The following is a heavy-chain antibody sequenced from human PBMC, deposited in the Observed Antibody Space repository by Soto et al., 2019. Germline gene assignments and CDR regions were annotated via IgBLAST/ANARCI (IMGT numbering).Heavy chain of an antibody. J-gene: IGHJ4*01. Sequence: QVQLVESGGGVVQPGSSLRLSCAASGFSFKNYAFHWVRQAPGKGLEWVALISHNDEPKTFYADSVQGRFTISRDNFKNTVYLQMNSLRDEDTAVYHCARGVRAETYYNAFDYWGQGTQVTVSS. CDR3: ARGVRAETYYNAFDY. D-gene: IGHD3-10*01. CDR1: GFSFKNYA. V-gene: IGHV3-30-3*01. CDR2: ISHNDEPKT.